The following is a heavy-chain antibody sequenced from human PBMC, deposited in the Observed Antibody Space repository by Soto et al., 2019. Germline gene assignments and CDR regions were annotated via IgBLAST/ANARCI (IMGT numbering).Heavy chain of an antibody. J-gene: IGHJ4*02. D-gene: IGHD3-9*01. V-gene: IGHV4-59*01. Sequence: PSETLSLTCTVSGGSISHYYWSWIRQPPGKGLEWIGYIYYTGSTSYNPSLKSRVTISVGTSKNHFSLKLTSVTAADTAVYYCARGALRYSFDYWGQGTLVTVSS. CDR3: ARGALRYSFDY. CDR1: GGSISHYY. CDR2: IYYTGST.